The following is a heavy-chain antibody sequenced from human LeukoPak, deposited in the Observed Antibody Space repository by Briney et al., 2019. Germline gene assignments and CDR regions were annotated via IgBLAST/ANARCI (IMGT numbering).Heavy chain of an antibody. D-gene: IGHD4-17*01. CDR2: IYYSGST. Sequence: TLSLTCTVSGGSISSGDYYWSWIRQPPGKGLEWIGYIYYSGSTYYNPSLKSRVTISVDTSKNQFSLKLSSVTAADTAVYYCARDYTYGDYTNWYFDLWGRGTLVTVSS. CDR3: ARDYTYGDYTNWYFDL. CDR1: GGSISSGDYY. J-gene: IGHJ2*01. V-gene: IGHV4-30-4*08.